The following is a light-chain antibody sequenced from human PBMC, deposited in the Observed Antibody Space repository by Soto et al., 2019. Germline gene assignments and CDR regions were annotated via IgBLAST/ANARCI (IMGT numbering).Light chain of an antibody. J-gene: IGKJ1*01. V-gene: IGKV3-20*01. CDR1: QSVSSNY. CDR2: GAS. CDR3: QQYGRSRT. Sequence: EIVLTQSPGTLSLSPGERATLSCRASQSVSSNYLAWYQQKPGQAPRLLIYGASSRATGIPDRFSGSGSGTDFTLTISRLEPEDFAVYYCQQYGRSRTFGQGTKVEVE.